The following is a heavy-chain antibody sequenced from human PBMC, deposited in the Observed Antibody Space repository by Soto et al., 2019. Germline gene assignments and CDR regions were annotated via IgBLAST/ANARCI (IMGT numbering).Heavy chain of an antibody. CDR1: GFRFSDHT. V-gene: IGHV3-48*02. Sequence: GGSLRLSCVASGFRFSDHTMTWVRQSPGKGLQWIAYISSSSDNIYYAESVRGRFTVSRDNAKNALFLQMNSLRDDDTATYYCARLPKGSLVTAWGQGTRVTVSS. J-gene: IGHJ4*02. CDR3: ARLPKGSLVTA. D-gene: IGHD2-21*02. CDR2: ISSSSDNI.